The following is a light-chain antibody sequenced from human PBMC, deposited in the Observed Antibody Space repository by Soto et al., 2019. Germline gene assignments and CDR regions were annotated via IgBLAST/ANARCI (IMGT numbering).Light chain of an antibody. CDR2: SNN. V-gene: IGLV1-47*02. CDR3: VSWDDSLSGLV. J-gene: IGLJ1*01. Sequence: QSVLIQPPSVSGAPGQRVTIPCSGSTSNIGSHSVNWYKQLPGTAPKVVIYSNNQRPSGVPDRFSGSKSGTSASLAISGLRSEDEADYYCVSWDDSLSGLVFGTGTKLTVL. CDR1: TSNIGSHS.